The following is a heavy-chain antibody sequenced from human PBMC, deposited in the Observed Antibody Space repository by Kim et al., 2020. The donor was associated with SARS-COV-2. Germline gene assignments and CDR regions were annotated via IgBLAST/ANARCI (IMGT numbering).Heavy chain of an antibody. CDR2: IIPIFGTA. CDR1: GGTFSSYA. V-gene: IGHV1-69*13. J-gene: IGHJ6*02. D-gene: IGHD1-26*01. CDR3: ARAVEGPIVGATTDYYYGMDV. Sequence: SVKVSCKASGGTFSSYAISWVRQAPGQGLEWMGGIIPIFGTANYAQKFQGRVTITADESTSTAYMELSSLRSEDTAVYYCARAVEGPIVGATTDYYYGMDVWGQGTTVTVSS.